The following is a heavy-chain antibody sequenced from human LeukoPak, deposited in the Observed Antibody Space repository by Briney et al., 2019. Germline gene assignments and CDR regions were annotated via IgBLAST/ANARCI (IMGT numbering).Heavy chain of an antibody. J-gene: IGHJ4*02. Sequence: SETLSLTCTVSGGSITSDPYYWVWIRQPPGKGLEWIGTIYYRGNTYYNPSLKSRVTISVDTSKNQFSLRLSSVTAPDTAVYYCARRLGNYIDYWGQGTLVTVSS. CDR3: ARRLGNYIDY. CDR1: GGSITSDPYY. D-gene: IGHD3-16*01. CDR2: IYYRGNT. V-gene: IGHV4-39*01.